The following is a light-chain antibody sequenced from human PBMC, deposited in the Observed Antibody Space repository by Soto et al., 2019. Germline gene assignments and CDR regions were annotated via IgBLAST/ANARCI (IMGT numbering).Light chain of an antibody. J-gene: IGKJ1*01. CDR3: QQYYSAPPT. V-gene: IGKV4-1*01. CDR2: WSS. CDR1: QSVLYRSNNSNH. Sequence: DIVMTQSLDSLAVSLGERATINCKSIQSVLYRSNNSNHLAWYQQTVGQPPKLLIYWSSTRESGVPDRFSGSGSGTDFTLAISRLQADDVAVYYCQQYYSAPPTVGHGTKVEIK.